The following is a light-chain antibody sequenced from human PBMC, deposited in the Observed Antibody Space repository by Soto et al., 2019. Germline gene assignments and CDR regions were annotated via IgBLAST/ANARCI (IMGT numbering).Light chain of an antibody. CDR3: QPSYSTLWT. CDR1: QSISSY. J-gene: IGKJ1*01. CDR2: AAS. V-gene: IGKV1-39*01. Sequence: DIQMTQSPSSLSASVGDRVTITCRASQSISSYLNWYQQKPGKAPKLLIYAASSLQSGVPSRFSGSGSGTDFTLTISSLQPEDFATYYCQPSYSTLWTFGQGNKVEIK.